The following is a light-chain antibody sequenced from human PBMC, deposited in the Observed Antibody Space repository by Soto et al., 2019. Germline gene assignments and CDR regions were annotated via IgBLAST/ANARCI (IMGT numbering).Light chain of an antibody. CDR2: GNS. Sequence: QSVLTQPPSVSGAPGQRVTISCTGSSSNIGAGYVVHWYQQLPGTAPKLLIYGNSNRPSGVPDRFSGSKSGTSASLAISGLQSEDEADYYCAAWDDSLNGVVFGGGTKVTVL. CDR1: SSNIGAGYV. V-gene: IGLV1-40*01. J-gene: IGLJ2*01. CDR3: AAWDDSLNGVV.